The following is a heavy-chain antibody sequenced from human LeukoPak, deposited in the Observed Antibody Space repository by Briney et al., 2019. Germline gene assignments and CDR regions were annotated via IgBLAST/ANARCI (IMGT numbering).Heavy chain of an antibody. CDR1: GFAFSSYG. V-gene: IGHV3-30*02. Sequence: PGGSLRLSCAASGFAFSSYGMHWVRQAPGKGVEWVAFIRHDASYKYYADSVKGRFTISRDDSKNTMYVQMNSLRAEDTALYYCAKDYTGGSLDYWGQGTLVTVSS. D-gene: IGHD2-15*01. CDR3: AKDYTGGSLDY. CDR2: IRHDASYK. J-gene: IGHJ4*02.